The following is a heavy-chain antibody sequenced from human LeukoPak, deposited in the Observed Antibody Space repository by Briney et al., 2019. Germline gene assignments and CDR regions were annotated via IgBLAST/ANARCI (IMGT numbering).Heavy chain of an antibody. CDR2: ISSSSSTI. CDR1: GFTFSSYS. CDR3: ARAHCSATSCYI. Sequence: GGSLRLSYAASGFTFSSYSMNWVRQAPGKGLEWVSYISSSSSTIYYADSVKGRFTISRDNAKNSLYLQMNSLRAEDTTVYYCARAHCSATSCYIWGQGTLVTVSS. D-gene: IGHD2-2*02. V-gene: IGHV3-48*01. J-gene: IGHJ4*02.